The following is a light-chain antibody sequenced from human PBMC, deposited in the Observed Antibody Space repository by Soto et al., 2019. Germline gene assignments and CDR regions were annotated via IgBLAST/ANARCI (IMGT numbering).Light chain of an antibody. CDR2: GAS. CDR3: QQYGSLPLT. V-gene: IGKV3-20*01. CDR1: QSVTSSY. Sequence: ESVLTQSAGTLSFXPXXXXTXXXMASQSVTSSYLAWYQQKPGQAPRPLIYGASSRATGIPDRFSGSGSGTDFTLTISRLEPEDFAVYYCQQYGSLPLTFGGGTKVDIK. J-gene: IGKJ4*01.